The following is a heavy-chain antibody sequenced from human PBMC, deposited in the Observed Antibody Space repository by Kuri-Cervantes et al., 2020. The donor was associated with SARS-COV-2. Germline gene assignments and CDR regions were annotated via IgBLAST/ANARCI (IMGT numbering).Heavy chain of an antibody. CDR2: IWYDGSNK. Sequence: GESLKISCAASGFTFSSYGMHWVRQAPGKGLEWVAVIWYDGSNKYYADSVKGRFTISRDNSKNTLYLQMNSLRAEDTAVYYCAKRMNDYGDMRDYWGQGTLVTVSS. V-gene: IGHV3-33*06. CDR1: GFTFSSYG. CDR3: AKRMNDYGDMRDY. D-gene: IGHD4-17*01. J-gene: IGHJ4*02.